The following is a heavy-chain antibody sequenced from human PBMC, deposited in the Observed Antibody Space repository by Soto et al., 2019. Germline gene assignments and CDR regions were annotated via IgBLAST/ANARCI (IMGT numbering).Heavy chain of an antibody. CDR1: GYTFTSYG. CDR3: ARDGPIYVAVASDYYYYGMDV. CDR2: ISAYNGNT. J-gene: IGHJ6*02. D-gene: IGHD6-19*01. V-gene: IGHV1-18*01. Sequence: GASVKVSCKASGYTFTSYGISWVRQAPGQGLEWMGWISAYNGNTNYAQKLQGRVTMTTDTSTSTAYMELRSLRSDDTAVYYCARDGPIYVAVASDYYYYGMDVWGQGTTVTVSS.